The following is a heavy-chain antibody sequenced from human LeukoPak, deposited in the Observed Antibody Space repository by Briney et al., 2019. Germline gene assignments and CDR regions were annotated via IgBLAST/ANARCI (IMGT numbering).Heavy chain of an antibody. CDR2: TSYDGSNK. D-gene: IGHD1-26*01. Sequence: GGSLRLSCVASGFTFSSYAMHWVRQAPGKGLEWVAVTSYDGSNKYYADSVKGRSTISRDNSKNTLYLQMNSLRADDSAVYYCARGQWGLDVWGQGTLVFVSS. CDR1: GFTFSSYA. CDR3: ARGQWGLDV. J-gene: IGHJ4*02. V-gene: IGHV3-30-3*01.